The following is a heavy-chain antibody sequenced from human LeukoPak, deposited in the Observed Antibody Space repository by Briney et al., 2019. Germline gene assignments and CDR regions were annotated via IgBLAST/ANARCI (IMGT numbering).Heavy chain of an antibody. CDR2: INPNSGGT. CDR3: ARVGYSGSYYYCDY. CDR1: GYTFTGYY. J-gene: IGHJ4*02. Sequence: VASVKVSCKASGYTFTGYYMHWVRQAPGQGLEWMGWINPNSGGTNYAQKFQGRVTMTRDTSISTAYMELSRLRSDDTAVYYCARVGYSGSYYYCDYWGQGTLVTVSS. D-gene: IGHD1-26*01. V-gene: IGHV1-2*02.